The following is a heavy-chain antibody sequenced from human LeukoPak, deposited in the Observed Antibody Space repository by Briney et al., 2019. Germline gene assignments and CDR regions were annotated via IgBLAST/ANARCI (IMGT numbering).Heavy chain of an antibody. CDR3: ARHLVVEKGYYYYYMDV. Sequence: GESLQISCKGSGYSFTSYWIGWVRQMPGKGLEWMGIIYPGDSDTRYSPSFQGQVTISADKSISTAYLQWSSLKASDTAMYYCARHLVVEKGYYYYYMDVWGKGTTVTVSS. D-gene: IGHD3-22*01. CDR1: GYSFTSYW. J-gene: IGHJ6*03. V-gene: IGHV5-51*01. CDR2: IYPGDSDT.